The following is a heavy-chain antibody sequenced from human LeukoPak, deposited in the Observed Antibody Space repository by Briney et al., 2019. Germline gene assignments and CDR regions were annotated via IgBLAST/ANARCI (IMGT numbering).Heavy chain of an antibody. Sequence: ASVKVSCKASGYTFTGYYIHWVRQAPGQGLEWMGWINSDTGGTIYAQNFQGRVTMPRDTSTTTAYMELSSLKSDDTAFYYCARDTITVTTPYFDYWGQGTLVTVPS. V-gene: IGHV1-2*02. J-gene: IGHJ4*02. CDR2: INSDTGGT. CDR1: GYTFTGYY. D-gene: IGHD4-17*01. CDR3: ARDTITVTTPYFDY.